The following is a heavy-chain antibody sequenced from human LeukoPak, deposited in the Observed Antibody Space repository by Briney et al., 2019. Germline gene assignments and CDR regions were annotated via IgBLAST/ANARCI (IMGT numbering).Heavy chain of an antibody. D-gene: IGHD5-18*01. CDR1: GYTFSDYY. J-gene: IGHJ4*02. CDR2: MHPRSGGT. V-gene: IGHV1-2*02. CDR3: AREEGGFSYGSLVY. Sequence: GAPVKVSCKASGYTFSDYYMHWVRQAPGQGLEWMGWMHPRSGGTNYAQKFQGRVTMTRDTSVTTAYMELSRLKSDDTAIYYCAREEGGFSYGSLVYWGQGTLVTVSP.